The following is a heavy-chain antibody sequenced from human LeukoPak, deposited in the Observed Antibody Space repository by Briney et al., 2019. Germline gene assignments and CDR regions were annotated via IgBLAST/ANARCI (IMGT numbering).Heavy chain of an antibody. CDR3: ARVRGYYDSSGYSHFDY. V-gene: IGHV1-18*01. D-gene: IGHD3-22*01. CDR1: GYTFTSYG. Sequence: GASVKDSCKASGYTFTSYGISWVRQAPGQGLEWMGWISAYNGNTNYAQKLQGRVTMTTDTSTSTAYMELRSLRSDDTAVYYCARVRGYYDSSGYSHFDYWGQGTLVTVSS. J-gene: IGHJ4*02. CDR2: ISAYNGNT.